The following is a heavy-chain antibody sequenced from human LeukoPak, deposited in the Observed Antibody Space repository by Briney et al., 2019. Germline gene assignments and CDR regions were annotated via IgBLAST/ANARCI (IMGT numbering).Heavy chain of an antibody. J-gene: IGHJ4*02. CDR1: GFTFSSYA. V-gene: IGHV3-30*04. CDR2: ISYDGSNK. D-gene: IGHD2-15*01. CDR3: ARAGKVVVVAVGPAPLDY. Sequence: PGGSLRLSRAASGFTFSSYAMHWVRQAPGKGLEWVAVISYDGSNKYYADSVKGRFTISRDNSKNTLYLQMNSLRAEDTAVYYCARAGKVVVVAVGPAPLDYWGQGTLVTVSS.